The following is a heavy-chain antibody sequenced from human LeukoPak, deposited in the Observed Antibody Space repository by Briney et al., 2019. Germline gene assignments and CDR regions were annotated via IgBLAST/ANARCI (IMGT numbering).Heavy chain of an antibody. CDR2: INHSGST. V-gene: IGHV4-34*01. CDR1: GGSFSGYY. CDR3: ARGVARYRGGGY. Sequence: PSETLSLTCAVYGGSFSGYYWSWIRQPPGKGLEWIGEINHSGSTNYNPSLKSRVTISVDTSKNQFSLKLSSVTAADTAVYYCARGVARYRGGGYWGQGTLVTVSS. J-gene: IGHJ4*02. D-gene: IGHD5-12*01.